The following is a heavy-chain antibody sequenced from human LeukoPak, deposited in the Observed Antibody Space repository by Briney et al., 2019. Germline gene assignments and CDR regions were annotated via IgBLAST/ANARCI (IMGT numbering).Heavy chain of an antibody. J-gene: IGHJ4*02. V-gene: IGHV4-39*01. CDR2: FYYSGST. CDR3: ARRRSGNSYVDY. D-gene: IGHD5-18*01. CDR1: GGSISSSSYY. Sequence: PSETLSLTCTVSGGSISSSSYYWGWIRQPPGKGLEWIGIFYYSGSTYYNPSLKSRVTISVDTSKNQFSLKLSSVTATDTAVYYCARRRSGNSYVDYWGQGTLVTVSS.